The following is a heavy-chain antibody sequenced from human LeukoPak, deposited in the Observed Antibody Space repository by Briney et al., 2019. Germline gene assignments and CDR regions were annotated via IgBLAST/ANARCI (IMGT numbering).Heavy chain of an antibody. V-gene: IGHV3-33*01. D-gene: IGHD3-10*01. Sequence: GRSLRLSCAASGFVFSRYGMRWVRQAPGKGLEWVAGIWYDGTDKYYGDSVRGPFTVSRDNYKNTLYLQMHSLRAEDTAVYYCARANHGSGSNYYYGMDVWGKGTTVTASS. CDR1: GFVFSRYG. J-gene: IGHJ6*04. CDR2: IWYDGTDK. CDR3: ARANHGSGSNYYYGMDV.